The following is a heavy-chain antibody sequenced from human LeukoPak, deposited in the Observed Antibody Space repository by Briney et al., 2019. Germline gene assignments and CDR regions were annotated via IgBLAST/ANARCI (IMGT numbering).Heavy chain of an antibody. CDR1: GFTFISYG. Sequence: GGSLRLSCAASGFTFISYGMHWVRQAPGKGLEWVAFIRYDGSNKYYADSVKGRFTISRDNSKNTLYLQMKSLRAEDTAVYYCAKGGGYEAQYYYYYLDVWGQGTLVTVSS. CDR2: IRYDGSNK. V-gene: IGHV3-30*02. J-gene: IGHJ6*03. D-gene: IGHD5-12*01. CDR3: AKGGGYEAQYYYYYLDV.